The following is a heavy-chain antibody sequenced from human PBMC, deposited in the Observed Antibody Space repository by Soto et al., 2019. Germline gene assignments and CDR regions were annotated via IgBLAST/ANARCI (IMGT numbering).Heavy chain of an antibody. CDR3: AHRRPWSSNWNSGWFDP. CDR1: GFSLSTSGVG. CDR2: IYWDDDK. J-gene: IGHJ5*02. D-gene: IGHD3-10*01. V-gene: IGHV2-5*02. Sequence: QITLKESGPTRVKPTQTLALTCNFSGFSLSTSGVGVGWIRQSPGKALEWLAVIYWDDDKRYSPSLRSRLTISKDTSKNQGVLIMTNMDPVDTGTYYCAHRRPWSSNWNSGWFDPWGQGTLVTVSS.